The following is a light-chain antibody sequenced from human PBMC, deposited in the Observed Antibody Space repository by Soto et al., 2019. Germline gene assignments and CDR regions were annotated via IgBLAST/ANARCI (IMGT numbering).Light chain of an antibody. CDR1: SSNIGAGYD. V-gene: IGLV1-40*01. CDR3: QSYDSSLSAWV. CDR2: ANS. J-gene: IGLJ3*02. Sequence: QSVLTQPPSMSGAPGQRVTISCTESSSNIGAGYDVHWYQQLPGTAPKLLIYANSNRPSGVPDRFSGSKSGTSASLAITGLQAEDEADYYCQSYDSSLSAWVFGGGTKLTVL.